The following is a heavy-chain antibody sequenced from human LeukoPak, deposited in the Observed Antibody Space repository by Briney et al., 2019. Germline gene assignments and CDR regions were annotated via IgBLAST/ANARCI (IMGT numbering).Heavy chain of an antibody. Sequence: PGGSLRLSCAASGFTFCFYSMNWVRQAPGKGLEWVSSMSVSSGLIYYADSVKGRFTVSRDNAKNSLYLQMNSLRAEDTAVYYCAREFGGSASGAGYWGQGTLVTVSS. V-gene: IGHV3-21*01. J-gene: IGHJ4*02. CDR3: AREFGGSASGAGY. CDR2: MSVSSGLI. CDR1: GFTFCFYS. D-gene: IGHD3-10*01.